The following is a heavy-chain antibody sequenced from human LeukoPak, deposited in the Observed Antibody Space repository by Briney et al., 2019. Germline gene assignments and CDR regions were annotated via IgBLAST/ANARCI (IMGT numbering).Heavy chain of an antibody. J-gene: IGHJ3*02. D-gene: IGHD2-15*01. CDR3: ARLDIVVVVAAKSVLDAFDI. CDR2: INHSGST. V-gene: IGHV4-34*01. Sequence: SETLSLTCAVYGGSFSGYYCSWIRQPPGKGLEWIGEINHSGSTNYNPSLKSRVTISVDTSKNQFSLKLSSVTAADTAVYYCARLDIVVVVAAKSVLDAFDIWGQGTMVTVSS. CDR1: GGSFSGYY.